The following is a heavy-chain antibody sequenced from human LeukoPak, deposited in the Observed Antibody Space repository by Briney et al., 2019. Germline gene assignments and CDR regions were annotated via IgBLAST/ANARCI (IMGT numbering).Heavy chain of an antibody. CDR2: IYYSGST. V-gene: IGHV4-59*01. CDR3: ARGRYNWNYWFDP. J-gene: IGHJ5*02. D-gene: IGHD1-7*01. CDR1: GGSFSGYY. Sequence: SETLSLTCAVYGGSFSGYYWSWIRQPPGKGLEWIGYIYYSGSTNYNPSLKSRVTISVDTSKNRFSLKLSSVTAADTAVYYCARGRYNWNYWFDPWGQGTLVTVSS.